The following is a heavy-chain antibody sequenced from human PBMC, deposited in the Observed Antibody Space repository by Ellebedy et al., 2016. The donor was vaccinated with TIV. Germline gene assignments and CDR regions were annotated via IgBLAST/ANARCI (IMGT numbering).Heavy chain of an antibody. V-gene: IGHV4-39*07. D-gene: IGHD3-16*02. Sequence: MPSETLSLTCTVSGGSISSSSYYWGWIRLPPGKGLEWIGNIYYSGSTYYNPSLQSRVTISVDTSKNQFSLRLNSVTAADTAVYYCARNPRYRGFDYWGQGTLVTVSS. CDR3: ARNPRYRGFDY. CDR1: GGSISSSSYY. CDR2: IYYSGST. J-gene: IGHJ4*02.